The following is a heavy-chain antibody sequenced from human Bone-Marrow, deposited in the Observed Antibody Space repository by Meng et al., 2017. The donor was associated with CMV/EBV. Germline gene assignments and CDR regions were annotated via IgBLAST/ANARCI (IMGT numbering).Heavy chain of an antibody. CDR2: IYYSGST. CDR1: GGSISSYY. CDR3: AGVTIFGVIGWFDP. J-gene: IGHJ5*02. D-gene: IGHD3-3*01. Sequence: SETLSLTCTVSGGSISSYYWSWIRQPPGKGLEWIGYIYYSGSTNYNPSLKSRVTISVDTSKNQFSLKLSSVTAADTAVYYCAGVTIFGVIGWFDPWGQGTLVTVSS. V-gene: IGHV4-59*01.